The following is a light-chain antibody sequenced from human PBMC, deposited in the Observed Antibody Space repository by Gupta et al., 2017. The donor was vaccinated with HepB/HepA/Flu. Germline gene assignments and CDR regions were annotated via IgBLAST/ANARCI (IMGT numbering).Light chain of an antibody. V-gene: IGLV2-18*02. CDR2: EVS. Sequence: QSALTQPPSVSRSPGQSVTISCTGTSSDVGSYNRVSWYQQPPDTAPKLMIYEVSNRPSGVPDRFSGSKSGNTASLTISGLQAEDEADYYCSSYTSSSTFVLGTGTKVTVL. J-gene: IGLJ1*01. CDR3: SSYTSSSTFV. CDR1: SSDVGSYNR.